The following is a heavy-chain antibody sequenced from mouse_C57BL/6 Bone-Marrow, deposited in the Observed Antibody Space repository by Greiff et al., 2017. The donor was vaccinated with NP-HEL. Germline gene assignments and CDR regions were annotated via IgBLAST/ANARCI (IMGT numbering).Heavy chain of an antibody. CDR3: ARVYYGSRGYFDY. CDR1: GFTFSSYA. J-gene: IGHJ2*01. V-gene: IGHV5-4*01. CDR2: ISDGGSYT. Sequence: EVQLVESGGGLVKPGGSLKLSCAASGFTFSSYAMSWVRQTPEKRLEWVATISDGGSYTYYPDNVQGRFTISRDNAKNNLYLQMSHLKSEDTAMYYCARVYYGSRGYFDYWGQGTTLTVSS. D-gene: IGHD1-1*01.